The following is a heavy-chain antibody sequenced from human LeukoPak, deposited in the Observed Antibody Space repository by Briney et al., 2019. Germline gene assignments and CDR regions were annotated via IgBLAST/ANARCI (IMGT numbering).Heavy chain of an antibody. D-gene: IGHD1-1*01. CDR1: GFIFSGYW. V-gene: IGHV3-7*01. Sequence: GGSLRLSCVASGFIFSGYWMNWVRQAPGKGLEWVANIKEDGSEKYYVDSVKGRSTISRDNAKKSLYLQMNSLRAEDTAVYYCVRNAPGDVWGQGTTVTVSS. CDR2: IKEDGSEK. CDR3: VRNAPGDV. J-gene: IGHJ6*02.